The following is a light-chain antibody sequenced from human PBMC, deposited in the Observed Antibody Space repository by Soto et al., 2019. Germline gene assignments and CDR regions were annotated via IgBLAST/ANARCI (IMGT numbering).Light chain of an antibody. Sequence: IQLTQSPSSLSASVGGSVTITCRASQGIYSYLAWYQQKPGKAPNLLIYGASTLQGGVPSRFSGSGSGTDFTLTISSLQHEDFATYYNQQLNTYPFTFGGGTKAEIK. CDR1: QGIYSY. V-gene: IGKV1-9*01. J-gene: IGKJ4*01. CDR2: GAS. CDR3: QQLNTYPFT.